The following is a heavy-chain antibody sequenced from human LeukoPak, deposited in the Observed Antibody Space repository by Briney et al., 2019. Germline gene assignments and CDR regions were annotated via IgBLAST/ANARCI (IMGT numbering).Heavy chain of an antibody. J-gene: IGHJ4*02. CDR2: ISSSGSTI. D-gene: IGHD6-6*01. Sequence: PGGSLRLSCAASGFTFSSYEMNWVRQAPGKGLEWVSYISSSGSTIYYADSVKGRFTISRDNAKNSLYLQMNSLRAVDTAVYYCATGIAARPGGSFDYWGQGTLVTVSS. CDR1: GFTFSSYE. V-gene: IGHV3-48*03. CDR3: ATGIAARPGGSFDY.